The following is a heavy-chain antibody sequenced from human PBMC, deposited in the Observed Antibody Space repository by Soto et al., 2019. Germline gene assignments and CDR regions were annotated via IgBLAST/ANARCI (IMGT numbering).Heavy chain of an antibody. Sequence: EVQLLESGGGLVQPGGSLRLSCAASGFTFSSYAMNWVRQAPGKGLEWVSDISGSGASTYYAESVKGRFTISRDNSKSTLYLQMNSLRAEDTAVYYCAKPDCGSNNCYAGSAFDSWGQGTMVTVSS. CDR1: GFTFSSYA. J-gene: IGHJ3*02. CDR3: AKPDCGSNNCYAGSAFDS. D-gene: IGHD2-2*01. V-gene: IGHV3-23*01. CDR2: ISGSGAST.